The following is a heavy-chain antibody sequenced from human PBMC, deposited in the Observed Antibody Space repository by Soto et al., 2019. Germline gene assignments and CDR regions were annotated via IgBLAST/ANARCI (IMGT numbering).Heavy chain of an antibody. D-gene: IGHD6-13*01. J-gene: IGHJ4*02. V-gene: IGHV3-23*01. CDR2: ISGSGGST. CDR3: AKDLGYRPEHYFDY. CDR1: GFTFSSYA. Sequence: GRSLRLSCAASGFTFSSYAMSWVRQAPGKGLEWVPAISGSGGSTYYADSVKGRFTISRDNSKNTLYLQMDSLRAEDTAVYYCAKDLGYRPEHYFDYCGEGTLVTVSS.